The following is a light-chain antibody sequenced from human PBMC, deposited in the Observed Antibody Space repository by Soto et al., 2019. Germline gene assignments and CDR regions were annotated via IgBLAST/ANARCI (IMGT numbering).Light chain of an antibody. CDR1: QTISGF. Sequence: DIQMTQSPSSLSAFVGDRVTITCRASQTISGFLNWYQQKPGKAPGLLIYSASTLQSGFPSRFRGSGSGTEFTLTISSLQPEDFATYYCHQSYTTLVTFGQGTTVEIK. J-gene: IGKJ1*01. V-gene: IGKV1-39*01. CDR3: HQSYTTLVT. CDR2: SAS.